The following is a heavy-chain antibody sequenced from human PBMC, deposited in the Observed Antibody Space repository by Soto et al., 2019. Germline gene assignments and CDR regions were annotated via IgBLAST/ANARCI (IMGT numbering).Heavy chain of an antibody. J-gene: IGHJ5*02. CDR1: GGSISSGDYY. D-gene: IGHD3-3*01. CDR3: ARDSYDFWTQNNWFDP. Sequence: SETLSLTCTVSGGSISSGDYYWSWIRQPPGKGLEWIGYIYYSGSTYYNPSLKSRVTISVDTSKNQFSLKLSSVTAADTAVYYCARDSYDFWTQNNWFDPWGQGTLVTVSS. CDR2: IYYSGST. V-gene: IGHV4-30-4*01.